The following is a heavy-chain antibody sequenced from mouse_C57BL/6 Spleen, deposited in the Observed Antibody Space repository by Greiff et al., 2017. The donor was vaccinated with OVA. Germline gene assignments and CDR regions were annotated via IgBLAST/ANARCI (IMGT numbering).Heavy chain of an antibody. CDR2: IYPGSGST. V-gene: IGHV1-55*01. J-gene: IGHJ4*01. Sequence: QVQLQQPGAELVKPGASVKMSCKASGYTFTSYWITWVKQRPGQGLEWIGDIYPGSGSTNYNEKFKSKATLTVDTSSSTAYMRLSSLTSEDSAVYYCAREGFYGNWAMDYWGQGTSVTVSS. CDR1: GYTFTSYW. CDR3: AREGFYGNWAMDY. D-gene: IGHD2-1*01.